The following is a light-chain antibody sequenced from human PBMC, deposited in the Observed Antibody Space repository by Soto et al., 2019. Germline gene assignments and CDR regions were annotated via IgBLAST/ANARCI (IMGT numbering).Light chain of an antibody. Sequence: QSPXSHPAAVSGAPVQSITISCTGTGSDVGAYNSVSLDQQHPHRTPQVIIYKGAQRPSGVSNRFSGSTSGTAASLTISALQADEEADYFCCSSAPASTYVFGTGTKVTVL. J-gene: IGLJ1*01. CDR2: KGA. V-gene: IGLV2-23*01. CDR1: GSDVGAYNS. CDR3: CSSAPASTYV.